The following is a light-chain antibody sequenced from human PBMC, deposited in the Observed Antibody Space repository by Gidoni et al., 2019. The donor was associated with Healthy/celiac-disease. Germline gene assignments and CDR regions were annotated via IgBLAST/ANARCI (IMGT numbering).Light chain of an antibody. V-gene: IGKV3-20*01. CDR3: QQYGSSTPYT. CDR2: GAS. J-gene: IGKJ2*01. Sequence: IVFTQSPVTLSLSPGESPTLSCRASQSVSSSYLAWYQQKPGPAPRLLIYGASSRATGLPDRCSGSGSGTDFTLTISRLEPEDFAVYYCQQYGSSTPYTFGQGTKLEIK. CDR1: QSVSSSY.